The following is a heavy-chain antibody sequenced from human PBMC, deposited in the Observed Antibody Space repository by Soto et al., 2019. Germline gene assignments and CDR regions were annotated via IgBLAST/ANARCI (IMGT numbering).Heavy chain of an antibody. CDR3: ARDKTDTAMVMGVY. J-gene: IGHJ4*02. CDR1: GYTFTSYG. Sequence: QVQLVQSGAEVKKPGASVKVSCKASGYTFTSYGISWLLQAPGQGLEWMGWISAYNVNTTYALHIQGRVTMTTDTSTSTAYMELRSIRSDDTAVYYCARDKTDTAMVMGVYWGQGPLVTVSS. CDR2: ISAYNVNT. D-gene: IGHD5-18*01. V-gene: IGHV1-18*01.